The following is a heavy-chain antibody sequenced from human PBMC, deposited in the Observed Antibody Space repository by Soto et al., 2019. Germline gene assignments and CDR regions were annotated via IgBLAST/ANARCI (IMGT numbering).Heavy chain of an antibody. CDR1: GFTFSSYA. V-gene: IGHV3-23*01. J-gene: IGHJ4*02. CDR2: ISGSGGST. D-gene: IGHD6-19*01. Sequence: EVQLLESGGGLVQPGGSLRLSCAASGFTFSSYAMSWVRQAPGKGLEWVSAISGSGGSTYYADSVKGRFTISRDNSKNTLYLQMTRLRAEDTAVYYCAKGVAVAGGRVDYWGQGTLVTVSS. CDR3: AKGVAVAGGRVDY.